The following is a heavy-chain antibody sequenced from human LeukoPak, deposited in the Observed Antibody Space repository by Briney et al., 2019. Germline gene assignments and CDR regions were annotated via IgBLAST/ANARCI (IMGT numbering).Heavy chain of an antibody. V-gene: IGHV3-15*01. J-gene: IGHJ4*02. CDR3: TTVRKSITMVRGVFNTKFYFDY. Sequence: PGGSLRLSCAASGFTFGNAWMSWVRQAPGKGLEWVGRIKSKTDGGTTDYAAPVKGRFTISRDDSKNTLYLQMNSLKTEDTAVYYCTTVRKSITMVRGVFNTKFYFDYWGQGTLVTVSS. CDR2: IKSKTDGGTT. D-gene: IGHD3-10*01. CDR1: GFTFGNAW.